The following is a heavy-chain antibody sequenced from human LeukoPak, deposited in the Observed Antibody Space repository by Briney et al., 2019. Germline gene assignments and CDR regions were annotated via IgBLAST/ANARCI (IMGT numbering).Heavy chain of an antibody. J-gene: IGHJ4*02. CDR3: VRGRYNYGYIFDY. D-gene: IGHD5-18*01. Sequence: PGGSLRLSCAASGFTFSSYNMNWVRQAPGKGLEWVSSISSSSSYIYYADSMKGRFTVSRDNARNSVYLQMNSLRVEDTAVYYCVRGRYNYGYIFDYWGQGTLVTVSS. CDR2: ISSSSSYI. V-gene: IGHV3-21*01. CDR1: GFTFSSYN.